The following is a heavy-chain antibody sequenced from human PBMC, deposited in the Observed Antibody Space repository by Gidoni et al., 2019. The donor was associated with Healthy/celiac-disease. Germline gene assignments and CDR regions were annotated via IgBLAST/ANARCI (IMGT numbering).Heavy chain of an antibody. Sequence: EVQLVEPGGGLVQPGGSLRHSCAAAGFTVSSNYMSWVRQAPGKGLEWVSVFYSGGSTYYADCVKGRFTISRDNSKNTLYLQMNSLRAEDTAVYYCARASSSWQRPSFDYWGQGTLVTVSS. J-gene: IGHJ4*02. CDR1: GFTVSSNY. CDR2: FYSGGST. V-gene: IGHV3-66*01. CDR3: ARASSSWQRPSFDY. D-gene: IGHD6-13*01.